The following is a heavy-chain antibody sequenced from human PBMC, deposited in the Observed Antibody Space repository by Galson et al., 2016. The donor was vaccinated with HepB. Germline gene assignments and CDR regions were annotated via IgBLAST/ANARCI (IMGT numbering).Heavy chain of an antibody. CDR2: ISYDDNKK. CDR1: GFDFNEYG. D-gene: IGHD2-15*01. J-gene: IGHJ2*01. V-gene: IGHV3-30*18. Sequence: SLRLSCAVSGFDFNEYGMHWIRQAPGKGLEWVAFISYDDNKKYFADSVKGRFTISRDSSRNTLSLQLASLRAEDTAVYFCAKGAACGGDTCYSFYSQWFFDVWGHGTLVTVSS. CDR3: AKGAACGGDTCYSFYSQWFFDV.